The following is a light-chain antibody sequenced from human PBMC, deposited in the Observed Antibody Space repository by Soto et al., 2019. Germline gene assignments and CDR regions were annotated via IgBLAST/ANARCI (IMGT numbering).Light chain of an antibody. J-gene: IGKJ1*01. CDR2: KAS. CDR1: QSISIW. CDR3: QQFNNFSWT. Sequence: DILMTQSPSTLSASVGDRVTITCRASQSISIWLAWYQQKPGKAPKLLIYKASTLKSGVPSRFSGSGSGTEFTLTISSLQPDDFATYYCQQFNNFSWTFGQGTKVEIK. V-gene: IGKV1-5*03.